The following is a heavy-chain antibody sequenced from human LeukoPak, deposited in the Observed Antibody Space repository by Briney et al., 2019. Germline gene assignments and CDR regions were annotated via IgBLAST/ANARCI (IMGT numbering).Heavy chain of an antibody. CDR1: GGSISSYY. V-gene: IGHV4-4*09. CDR2: IYTSGST. CDR3: AAGSVAAPNYYFYMDV. Sequence: SETLSLTCTVSGGSISSYYWSWIRQPPGKGLEWIGYIYTSGSTNYNPSLKSRVTISVDTSKNQFSLKLSSVTAADTAGYYCAAGSVAAPNYYFYMDVWGEGTTVTVSS. J-gene: IGHJ6*03.